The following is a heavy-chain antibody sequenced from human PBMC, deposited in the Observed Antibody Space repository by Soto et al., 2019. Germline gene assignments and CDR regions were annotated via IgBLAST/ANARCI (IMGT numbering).Heavy chain of an antibody. Sequence: ASVRVSGNASAYTFTGYYWHWVRRAPGQGLEWMGWINPNSGATTYAQKFQGRVTMTRATSISTANMELSRLRSNDRGVYSCARDLIPPRLYNTSSGLIYYFGRDVWVQWTTVTVSS. D-gene: IGHD6-6*01. V-gene: IGHV1-2*02. J-gene: IGHJ6*02. CDR2: INPNSGAT. CDR3: ARDLIPPRLYNTSSGLIYYFGRDV. CDR1: AYTFTGYY.